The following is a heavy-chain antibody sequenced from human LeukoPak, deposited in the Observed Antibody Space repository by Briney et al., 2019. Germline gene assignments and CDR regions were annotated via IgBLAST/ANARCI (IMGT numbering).Heavy chain of an antibody. D-gene: IGHD3-3*01. CDR2: VTWDGTTV. CDR1: GFPFEDWT. CDR3: AKEDGVRDFWSGYYTGGFLDY. Sequence: TGGSLRLSCAASGFPFEDWTMHWVRQAPGKGLEWVSLVTWDGTTVSYADSVKGRFTISRDNRKRSLYLQMNSLRTEDTALYYCAKEDGVRDFWSGYYTGGFLDYWGQGTLVTVSS. V-gene: IGHV3-43*01. J-gene: IGHJ4*02.